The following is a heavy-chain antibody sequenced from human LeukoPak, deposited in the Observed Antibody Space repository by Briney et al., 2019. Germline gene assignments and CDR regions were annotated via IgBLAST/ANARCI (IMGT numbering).Heavy chain of an antibody. V-gene: IGHV4-28*01. CDR3: ARKENVYYYFDY. Sequence: SETLSLTCAVSGYSITSSSWWGWIRQPPGKGLEWIGYIYHSGTTYYNPSLQSRVTMSVDTSKNQFSLKLSSVTAVDTAVYYCARKENVYYYFDYWGQGTMVTVSS. CDR2: IYHSGTT. CDR1: GYSITSSSW. D-gene: IGHD3-10*01. J-gene: IGHJ4*03.